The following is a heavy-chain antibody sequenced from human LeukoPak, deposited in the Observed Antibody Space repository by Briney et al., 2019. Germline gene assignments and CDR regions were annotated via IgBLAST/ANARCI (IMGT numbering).Heavy chain of an antibody. CDR1: GFTFSSYG. J-gene: IGHJ6*03. V-gene: IGHV3-33*06. CDR3: AKVVFGGHDYYYYYYMDV. Sequence: GRSLRLSCAASGFTFSSYGMHWVRQAPGKGLEWVAVIWYDGSNKYYADSVKGRFTISRDNSKNTLYLQMHSLRAEDTAVYYCAKVVFGGHDYYYYYYMDVWGKGTTVTVS. D-gene: IGHD3-10*02. CDR2: IWYDGSNK.